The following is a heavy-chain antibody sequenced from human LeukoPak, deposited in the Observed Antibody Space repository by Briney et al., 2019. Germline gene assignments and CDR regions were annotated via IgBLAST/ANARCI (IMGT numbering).Heavy chain of an antibody. J-gene: IGHJ4*02. CDR2: INPNSGVT. CDR1: GYTFTDYY. CDR3: ARGYYYGSGTYIGDY. V-gene: IGHV1-2*02. Sequence: ASVKVSCKASGYTFTDYYMHWVRQAPGQGLEWMGWINPNSGVTNHAQKFQGRVTMTGDTSISTAYMDLSSLRSDDTAVYYCARGYYYGSGTYIGDYWGQGTLVTVSS. D-gene: IGHD3-10*01.